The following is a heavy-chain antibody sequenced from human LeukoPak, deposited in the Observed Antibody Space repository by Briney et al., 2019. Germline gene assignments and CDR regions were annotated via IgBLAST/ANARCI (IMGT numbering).Heavy chain of an antibody. Sequence: GEPLKISCLGSGYSFTSYWSGWVRQMPGKGLKGMGIIYPGDSDTRYSPSFQGQVTISAGKSISTAYLQWSSLKASDTAMYYCARHGGSGWPRGYFDYWGQGTLVTVSS. J-gene: IGHJ4*02. V-gene: IGHV5-51*01. CDR1: GYSFTSYW. CDR3: ARHGGSGWPRGYFDY. CDR2: IYPGDSDT. D-gene: IGHD6-19*01.